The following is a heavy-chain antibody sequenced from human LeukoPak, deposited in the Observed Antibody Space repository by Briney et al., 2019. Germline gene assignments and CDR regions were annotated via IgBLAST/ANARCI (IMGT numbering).Heavy chain of an antibody. Sequence: GGSLRLSCAASGFTFSSYAMSWVRQAPGKGLEWVSAISGSGGSTYYADSVKGRFTISRDNSKNTLYLRMNSLRAEDTAVYYCAKTNIIVVVPAAVLPFDYWGQGTLVTVSS. CDR3: AKTNIIVVVPAAVLPFDY. D-gene: IGHD2-2*01. J-gene: IGHJ4*02. CDR1: GFTFSSYA. CDR2: ISGSGGST. V-gene: IGHV3-23*01.